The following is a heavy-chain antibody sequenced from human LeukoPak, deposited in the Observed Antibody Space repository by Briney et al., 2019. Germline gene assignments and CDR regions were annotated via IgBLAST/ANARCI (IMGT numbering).Heavy chain of an antibody. CDR3: AREGYCGGDCYGGVDY. J-gene: IGHJ4*02. V-gene: IGHV3-21*01. CDR1: GFTFSSYS. D-gene: IGHD2-21*01. Sequence: PGGSLRLSCAASGFTFSSYSMNWVRQAPGKGLEWVSSISSSSYIYYADSVKGRFTISRDNAKNSLYLQMNSLRAEDTAVYYCAREGYCGGDCYGGVDYWGQGTLVTVSS. CDR2: ISSSSYI.